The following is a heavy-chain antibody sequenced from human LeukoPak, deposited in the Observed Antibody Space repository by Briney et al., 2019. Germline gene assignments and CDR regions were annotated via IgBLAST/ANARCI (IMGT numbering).Heavy chain of an antibody. J-gene: IGHJ4*02. D-gene: IGHD3-10*01. Sequence: PGGSLRLSCAASGFTFGSYWMHWVRHAPGKGLVWVSLIKNDGSTTKYADSVKGRFTISRDNAKNTLYLQMNSLRAEDTAVYYCARDYSGSLDYWGQGTLVTVSS. CDR1: GFTFGSYW. CDR3: ARDYSGSLDY. CDR2: IKNDGSTT. V-gene: IGHV3-74*01.